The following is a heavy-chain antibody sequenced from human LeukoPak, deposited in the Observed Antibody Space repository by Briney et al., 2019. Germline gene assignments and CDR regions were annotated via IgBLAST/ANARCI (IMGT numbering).Heavy chain of an antibody. J-gene: IGHJ4*02. V-gene: IGHV1-18*01. D-gene: IGHD3-16*01. CDR1: GYTFNSYG. Sequence: ASVKVSCKASGYTFNSYGISWVRHAPGQGLEWMGWINPDNGNTNYAQKDQGRVTMTTDTSTSTAYMELRNLRSDDTAVYYCARDRGTFDYWGQGTLVTVSS. CDR3: ARDRGTFDY. CDR2: INPDNGNT.